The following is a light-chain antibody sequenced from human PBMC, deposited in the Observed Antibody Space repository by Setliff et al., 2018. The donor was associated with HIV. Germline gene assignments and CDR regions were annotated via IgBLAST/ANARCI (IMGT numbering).Light chain of an antibody. J-gene: IGLJ2*01. CDR3: CSYADSRGL. CDR1: RNDIGNYNF. CDR2: TVS. Sequence: QSVLTQPASVSGSTGQSITISCTGTRNDIGNYNFVSWYRQYPGKAPKLLIYTVSSRPSGISNRFSGSKSGNTASLTISGLQAEDETDYYCCSYADSRGLFGGGTKGTVL. V-gene: IGLV2-23*02.